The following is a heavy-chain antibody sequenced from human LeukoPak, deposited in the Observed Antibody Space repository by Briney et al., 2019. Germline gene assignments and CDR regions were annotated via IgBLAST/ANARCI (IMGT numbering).Heavy chain of an antibody. Sequence: GGSLRLSCAASGFAFSSYWMAWVRQTPGKGLGWVAHIKGDGSERYYVDSVKGRFTISRDNAEISLSLQMNSLGAEDTAVYYCARVLPYGSGIQGHWGQGTLVTVSS. CDR3: ARVLPYGSGIQGH. CDR1: GFAFSSYW. CDR2: IKGDGSER. D-gene: IGHD3-10*01. J-gene: IGHJ4*02. V-gene: IGHV3-7*04.